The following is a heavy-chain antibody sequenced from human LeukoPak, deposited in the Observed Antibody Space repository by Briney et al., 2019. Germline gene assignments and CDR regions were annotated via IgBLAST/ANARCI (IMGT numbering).Heavy chain of an antibody. CDR2: ISGSGGST. CDR1: GFTFSSYA. Sequence: GGSLRLSCAASGFTFSSYAMSWVRHHPGKGLEWVSAISGSGGSTYYADSVKGRFTISRDNSKNTLYLQMNSLRAEDTAVYYCAKGLYSSGHGAFDIWGQGTMVTVSS. V-gene: IGHV3-23*01. D-gene: IGHD6-19*01. CDR3: AKGLYSSGHGAFDI. J-gene: IGHJ3*02.